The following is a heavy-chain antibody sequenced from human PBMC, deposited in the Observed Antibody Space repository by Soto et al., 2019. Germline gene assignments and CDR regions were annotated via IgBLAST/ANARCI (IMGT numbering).Heavy chain of an antibody. J-gene: IGHJ4*02. Sequence: PGGSLRLSCAASGFTFSSYGMHRVRQAPGKGLEWVAVIWYDGSNKYYSDSVKGRFTISRDNSKNTLYLQMNSLRAEDTAVYYCAKDASGYYCDYWGQGTLVTASS. CDR3: AKDASGYYCDY. CDR2: IWYDGSNK. D-gene: IGHD3-22*01. CDR1: GFTFSSYG. V-gene: IGHV3-30*02.